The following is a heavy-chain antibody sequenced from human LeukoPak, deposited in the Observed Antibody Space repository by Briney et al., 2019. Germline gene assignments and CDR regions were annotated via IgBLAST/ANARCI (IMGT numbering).Heavy chain of an antibody. Sequence: GRSLRLSCAASGFTFSSYGMHWARQAPGKGLEWVAVISYDGSNKYYADSVKGRFTISRDNSKNTLYLQMNSLRAEDTAVYYCAKDLEGAINYWGQGTLVTVSS. CDR3: AKDLEGAINY. D-gene: IGHD3-10*01. V-gene: IGHV3-30*18. J-gene: IGHJ4*02. CDR2: ISYDGSNK. CDR1: GFTFSSYG.